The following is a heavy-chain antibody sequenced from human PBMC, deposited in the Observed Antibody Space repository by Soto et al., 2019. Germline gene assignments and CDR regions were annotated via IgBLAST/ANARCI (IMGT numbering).Heavy chain of an antibody. CDR3: AGDPYYSGSAF. J-gene: IGHJ4*02. D-gene: IGHD3-10*01. CDR2: ISGGGTTM. V-gene: IGHV3-11*01. CDR1: GFRFSDHY. Sequence: GGSLRLSCAASGFRFSDHYMTWIRQAPGKGLEWVSKISGGGTTMYYADSVKGRFTVSRDNAKNSLYLQMNSLRAEDTAVYYCAGDPYYSGSAFWGQGTMVTVYS.